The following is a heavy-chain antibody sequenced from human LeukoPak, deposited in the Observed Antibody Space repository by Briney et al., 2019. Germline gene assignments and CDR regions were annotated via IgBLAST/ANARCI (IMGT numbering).Heavy chain of an antibody. V-gene: IGHV3-30-3*01. CDR3: ARGLGVVSTNSWFDP. D-gene: IGHD3-22*01. CDR2: ISYDGSNK. CDR1: GFTFSSYA. Sequence: PGGSLRPSCAASGFTFSSYAMHWVRQAPGKGLEWVADISYDGSNKYYADSVKGRFTISRDNSKNTLYLQMNSLRAEDTAVYYCARGLGVVSTNSWFDPWGQGTLVTVSS. J-gene: IGHJ5*02.